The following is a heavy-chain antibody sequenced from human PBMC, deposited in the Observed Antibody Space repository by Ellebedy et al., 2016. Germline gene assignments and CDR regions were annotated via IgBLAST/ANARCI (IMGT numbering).Heavy chain of an antibody. Sequence: GESLKISXAASGFTFSSYWMSWVRQAPGKGLEWVANIKQDGSEKYYVDSVKGRFTISRDNAKNSLYLQMNSLRAEDTAVYYCARDEIEAVAGTRYFDYWGQGTLVTVSS. V-gene: IGHV3-7*01. J-gene: IGHJ4*02. CDR3: ARDEIEAVAGTRYFDY. CDR2: IKQDGSEK. CDR1: GFTFSSYW. D-gene: IGHD6-19*01.